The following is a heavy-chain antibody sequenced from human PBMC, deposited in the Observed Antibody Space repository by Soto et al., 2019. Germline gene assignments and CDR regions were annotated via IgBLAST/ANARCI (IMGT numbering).Heavy chain of an antibody. CDR1: GFSFNKYA. D-gene: IGHD1-1*01. J-gene: IGHJ4*02. CDR3: ATDRTALATTLFYFEL. CDR2: IRYDGNDK. V-gene: IGHV3-33*03. Sequence: QVQLVESGGGVVQPGRSLRLSCAASGFSFNKYAMHWVRQAPGKGLAWLAVIRYDGNDKYYADSVRGRVAISRDNSKETLYLEMNSLRVEDSGLYYCATDRTALATTLFYFELWGLGAQVTVSS.